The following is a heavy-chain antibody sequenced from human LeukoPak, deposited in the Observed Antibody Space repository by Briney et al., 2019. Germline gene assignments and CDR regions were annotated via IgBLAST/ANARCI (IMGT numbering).Heavy chain of an antibody. CDR1: GXXXXXYE. J-gene: IGHJ5*02. V-gene: IGHV3-48*03. CDR2: ISNGGYXA. Sequence: PGGSLRLSCVAXGXXXXXYEXXXXXXXPGXGLEWVSYISNGGYXAYXASSVKGRFTVSRDDAKNTLYLQMDSLRVEDTALXXCXREVVAVKWFDPWGQGTLVTVSS. D-gene: IGHD2-15*01. CDR3: XREVVAVKWFDP.